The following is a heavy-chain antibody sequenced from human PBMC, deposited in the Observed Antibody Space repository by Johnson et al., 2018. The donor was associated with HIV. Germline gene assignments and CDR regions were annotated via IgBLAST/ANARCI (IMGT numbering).Heavy chain of an antibody. D-gene: IGHD5-12*01. J-gene: IGHJ3*01. CDR2: ISYDGTNK. Sequence: QVQLVESGGGVVQPGRSLRLSCAASGFTFSSYAMHWVRQAPGKGLEWVAIISYDGTNKYYADSVKGRFPISRDNSKNTLYLQMNSLRAEDMAVYYCARYPIRDDAFDVWGQGTTVTVSS. V-gene: IGHV3-30*04. CDR3: ARYPIRDDAFDV. CDR1: GFTFSSYA.